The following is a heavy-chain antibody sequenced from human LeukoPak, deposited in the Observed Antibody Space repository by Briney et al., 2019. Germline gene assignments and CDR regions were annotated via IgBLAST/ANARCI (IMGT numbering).Heavy chain of an antibody. CDR2: IYYSGST. CDR1: GGSISSYY. CDR3: ARDGYNWNGGYYYYGMDV. D-gene: IGHD1-20*01. J-gene: IGHJ6*02. V-gene: IGHV4-59*01. Sequence: SETLSLTCTVSGGSISSYYWSWIRQPPGQGLEWIGYIYYSGSTNYNPSLKSRVTISVDTSKNQFSLKLSSVTAADTAVYYCARDGYNWNGGYYYYGMDVWGQGTTVTVSS.